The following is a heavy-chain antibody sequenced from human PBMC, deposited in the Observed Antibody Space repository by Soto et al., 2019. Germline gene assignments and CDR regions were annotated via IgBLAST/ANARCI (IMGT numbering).Heavy chain of an antibody. CDR2: ISPFKGNT. V-gene: IGHV1-18*01. Sequence: QVQLVQSGAEVKKPGASVKVSCKSSGYPFTHYGITWVRQAPGQGLEWMGWISPFKGNTNYGQTLQGRVTLTTDSSTSTVDMELRSLISDDTGAYYGARDPAFDRSYYSGIDVWGQGTTVAVSS. J-gene: IGHJ6*02. D-gene: IGHD3-22*01. CDR3: ARDPAFDRSYYSGIDV. CDR1: GYPFTHYG.